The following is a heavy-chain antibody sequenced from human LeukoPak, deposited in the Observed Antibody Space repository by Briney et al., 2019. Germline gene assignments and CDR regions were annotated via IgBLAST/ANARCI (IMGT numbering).Heavy chain of an antibody. CDR3: ARTRSSIAARPPGPPFDY. D-gene: IGHD6-6*01. CDR1: GGSFSGYY. CDR2: INHSGST. Sequence: PSETLSLTCAVYGGSFSGYYWSWIRQPPGKGLEWIGEINHSGSTNYNPSLESRVTISIDTSKNQFSLKVTSATAADTAVYYCARTRSSIAARPPGPPFDYWGQGSLVTVSS. V-gene: IGHV4-34*01. J-gene: IGHJ4*02.